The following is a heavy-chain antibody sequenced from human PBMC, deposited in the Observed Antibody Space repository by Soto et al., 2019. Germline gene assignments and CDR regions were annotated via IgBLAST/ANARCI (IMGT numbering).Heavy chain of an antibody. V-gene: IGHV3-30-3*01. CDR1: GFTFSSYA. CDR2: ISYDGSNK. D-gene: IGHD3-22*01. Sequence: QVQLVESGGGVVQPGRSLRLSCAASGFTFSSYAMHWVRQAPGKGLEWVAVISYDGSNKYYADSVKGRFTISRDNSKNTLYLQMNSLRAEDTAVYYCARDRVITMIVVVHFDYWGQGTLVTVSS. CDR3: ARDRVITMIVVVHFDY. J-gene: IGHJ4*02.